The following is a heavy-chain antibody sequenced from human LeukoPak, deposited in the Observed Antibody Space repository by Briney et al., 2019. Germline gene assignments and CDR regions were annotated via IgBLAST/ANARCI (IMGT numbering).Heavy chain of an antibody. CDR3: SREDVVVVVAATHDVFDI. CDR2: ISQSGRT. Sequence: SETLSLTCTVSGFSISSSFSWGWIRQAPGKGLEWIGSISQSGRTYYNPSLKSRVTISVDTSENQFSLKLNSVTDADTAVYFCSREDVVVVVAATHDVFDIWGQGTMVTVSS. CDR1: GFSISSSFS. J-gene: IGHJ3*02. V-gene: IGHV4-38-2*02. D-gene: IGHD2-15*01.